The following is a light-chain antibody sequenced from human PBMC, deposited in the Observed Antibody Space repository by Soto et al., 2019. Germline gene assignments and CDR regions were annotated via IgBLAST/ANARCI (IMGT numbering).Light chain of an antibody. CDR2: DVS. Sequence: QSALTQPRSVSGSPGQSVTISCTGTNSDIGGYNYVSWYQQHPGKAPKVMIYDVSRRPSGVPHRFSGSKSGNTASLTISGIQDADDADYYCCSYAGRYNFWVFGGGTKLTVL. CDR1: NSDIGGYNY. CDR3: CSYAGRYNFWV. J-gene: IGLJ3*02. V-gene: IGLV2-11*01.